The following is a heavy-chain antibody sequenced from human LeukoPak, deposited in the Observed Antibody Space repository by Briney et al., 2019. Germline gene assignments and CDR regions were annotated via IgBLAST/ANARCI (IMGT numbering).Heavy chain of an antibody. Sequence: QPGRSLRLSCAASAFAFSFYAMSWLRQPPGDGLEWVSTINANSGTTSYAASVRGRFTISRDNSKNTPYLQVNTLRADDTATYYCAKPVSGGLAVTADWFHPWGQGTLVVVSS. D-gene: IGHD6-19*01. CDR3: AKPVSGGLAVTADWFHP. CDR1: AFAFSFYA. V-gene: IGHV3-23*01. J-gene: IGHJ5*01. CDR2: INANSGTT.